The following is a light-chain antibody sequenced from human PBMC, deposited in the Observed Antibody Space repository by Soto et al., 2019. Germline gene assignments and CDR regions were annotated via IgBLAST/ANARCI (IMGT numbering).Light chain of an antibody. V-gene: IGKV3-15*01. J-gene: IGKJ1*01. CDR3: QQYTNWPPWT. Sequence: EIVMTQSPATLSVSPGERATLSCRASQSVNTNLAWYQQKPGQAPSLLIYGASTRASGVPARFSGSGSGTEFTLTISSRQSEDFAVYYCQQYTNWPPWTFGQGTKVDFK. CDR1: QSVNTN. CDR2: GAS.